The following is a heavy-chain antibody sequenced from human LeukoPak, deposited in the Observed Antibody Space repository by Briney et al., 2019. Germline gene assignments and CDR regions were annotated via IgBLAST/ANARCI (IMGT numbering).Heavy chain of an antibody. CDR1: GYNFAHN. D-gene: IGHD6-25*01. V-gene: IGHV1-2*02. CDR2: INPKNGGT. J-gene: IGHJ4*02. CDR3: VVSIQAAAIPAFDS. Sequence: ASVKVSCKASGYNFAHNIHWVRQAPGQGHEFMGWINPKNGGTKYAQNLQGRVTMTRDTSISTVYMELSSLGSDDTAVYYCVVSIQAAAIPAFDSWGQGTLVTVSS.